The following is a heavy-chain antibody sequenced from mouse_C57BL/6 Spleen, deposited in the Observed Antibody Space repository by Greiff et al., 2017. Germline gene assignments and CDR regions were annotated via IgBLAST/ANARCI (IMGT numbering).Heavy chain of an antibody. V-gene: IGHV1-53*01. D-gene: IGHD1-1*01. Sequence: VQLQQSGTELVKPGASVKLSCKASGYTFTSYWMHWVKQRPGQGLEWIGNINPSNGGTNYNEKFKSKATLTVDKSSSTAYMQLSSLTSEDSAVYYCASYGSSYLYAMDYWGQGTSVTVSS. CDR2: INPSNGGT. CDR3: ASYGSSYLYAMDY. CDR1: GYTFTSYW. J-gene: IGHJ4*01.